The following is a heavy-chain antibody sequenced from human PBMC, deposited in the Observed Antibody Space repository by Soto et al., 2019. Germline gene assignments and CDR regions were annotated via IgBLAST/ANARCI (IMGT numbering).Heavy chain of an antibody. CDR3: ARRGAGQTYFYYMDV. J-gene: IGHJ6*03. CDR2: IYPGDSET. V-gene: IGHV5-51*03. Sequence: EVQLVQSGPEVKKPGESLTISCRPSRYTFTTYWIAWVRQMPGKGLEWIGVIYPGDSETRYSPAFQGQVTLSVDKSINTAYLQWSSLKSSDTAMYYCARRGAGQTYFYYMDVWGKGTTVAVSS. CDR1: RYTFTTYW.